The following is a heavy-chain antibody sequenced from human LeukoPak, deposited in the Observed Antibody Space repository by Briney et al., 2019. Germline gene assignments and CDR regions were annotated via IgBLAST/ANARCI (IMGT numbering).Heavy chain of an antibody. CDR3: ARVPSWGYFDY. Sequence: SVKVSCKASGGTFSSYAISWVRQAPGQGLEWMGRIIPILGIANYAQKFQGRVTITADKSTSTAYMELSSLRSEDTAVYHCARVPSWGYFDYWGQGTLVTVSS. D-gene: IGHD3-16*01. CDR1: GGTFSSYA. J-gene: IGHJ4*02. V-gene: IGHV1-69*04. CDR2: IIPILGIA.